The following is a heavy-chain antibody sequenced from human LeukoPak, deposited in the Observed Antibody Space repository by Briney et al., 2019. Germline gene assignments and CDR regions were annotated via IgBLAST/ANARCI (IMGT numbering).Heavy chain of an antibody. V-gene: IGHV1-46*01. J-gene: IGHJ4*02. CDR1: GYTFTSYY. CDR3: ARERSSANHFDY. CDR2: INPSGGST. D-gene: IGHD6-19*01. Sequence: ASVTVSCKASGYTFTSYYMHWVRQAPGQGLERMGIINPSGGSTSYAQKFQGRVTMTRDTSTSTVYMELSSLRSEDTAVYYCARERSSANHFDYWGQGTLVTVSS.